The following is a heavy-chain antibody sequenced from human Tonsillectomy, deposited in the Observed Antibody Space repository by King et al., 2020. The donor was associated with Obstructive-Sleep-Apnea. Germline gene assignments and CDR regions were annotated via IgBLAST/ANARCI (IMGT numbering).Heavy chain of an antibody. CDR3: ARDRDVVVVAASPYGMDV. V-gene: IGHV4-30-4*01. D-gene: IGHD2-15*01. CDR2: IYYSGTT. J-gene: IGHJ6*02. CDR1: GASISSGDYY. Sequence: QLQESGPGLVKPSQTLSLTCTVSGASISSGDYYWSWIRRPPGKGLEYIGYIYYSGTTYYNPSLKSRVTISVDTSKNQFSLNLRSVTAADTAVYYCARDRDVVVVAASPYGMDVWGQGTTVTVSS.